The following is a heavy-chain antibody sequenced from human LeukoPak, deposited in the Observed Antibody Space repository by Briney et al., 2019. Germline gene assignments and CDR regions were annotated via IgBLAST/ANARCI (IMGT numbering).Heavy chain of an antibody. CDR1: GYTFTNYG. V-gene: IGHV1-18*01. D-gene: IGHD2-2*01. CDR3: ARVPCTSSSCVNWFDP. J-gene: IGHJ5*02. Sequence: GASVKVSCKASGYTFTNYGISWVRQAPGQGLGWMGWISAYSGDTHYAQKFQGRVTMTTDTSTSTAYMELRSLRSDDTAVYYCARVPCTSSSCVNWFDPWGQGTLVTVSS. CDR2: ISAYSGDT.